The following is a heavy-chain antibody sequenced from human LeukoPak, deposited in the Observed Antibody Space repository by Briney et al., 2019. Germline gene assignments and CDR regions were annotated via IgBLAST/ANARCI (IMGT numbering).Heavy chain of an antibody. D-gene: IGHD6-13*01. CDR2: IDPNSGGT. V-gene: IGHV1-2*02. J-gene: IGHJ4*02. CDR1: GYTFTGYY. Sequence: ASVKVSCKASGYTFTGYYMHWVRQAPGQGLEWMGWIDPNSGGTNYAQKFQGRVTMTRDMSISTAYMELSRLRSDDTAVYYCAREDAAAALGGWGQGTLVTVSS. CDR3: AREDAAAALGG.